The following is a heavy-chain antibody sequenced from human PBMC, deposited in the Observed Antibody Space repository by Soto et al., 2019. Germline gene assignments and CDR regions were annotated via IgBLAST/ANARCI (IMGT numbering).Heavy chain of an antibody. V-gene: IGHV1-3*01. CDR1: GYTFTRYA. CDR2: INAGNGNT. CDR3: ARDIQGGSSSWLYYYYYGMDV. D-gene: IGHD6-13*01. J-gene: IGHJ6*02. Sequence: ASVKVSCKASGYTFTRYAIHWVRQAPGQRLEWMGWINAGNGNTKYSQKFQGRVTIPRDTSASTAYMELSSLRSEDTAVYHCARDIQGGSSSWLYYYYYGMDVWGQGTTVTVSS.